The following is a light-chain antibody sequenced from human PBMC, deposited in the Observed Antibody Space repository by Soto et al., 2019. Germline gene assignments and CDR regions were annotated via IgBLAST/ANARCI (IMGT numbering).Light chain of an antibody. CDR3: QQLNSYSRALT. CDR2: AAS. CDR1: QGISSY. J-gene: IGKJ4*01. Sequence: IQLTQSPSSLSASVGDRVTITCRASQGISSYLAWYQQKPGKAPKLLIYAASTLQSGVPSRFSGSGSGTDFTLIISSLQHEDFSTYYCQQLNSYSRALTFGGGTKVEIK. V-gene: IGKV1-9*01.